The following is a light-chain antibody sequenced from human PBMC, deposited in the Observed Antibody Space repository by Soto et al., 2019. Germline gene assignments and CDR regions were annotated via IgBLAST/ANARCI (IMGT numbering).Light chain of an antibody. Sequence: DIVMTQSPESLTVSLGERATINCKSSQTVLFRSSNKNYLGWYQKRPGQRPKLLISWASTRESGVPDRFSGSGSGTDFTLVISSLQAEDAAVYYCQQYYTLPWTFGQGTKVEIK. CDR2: WAS. CDR1: QTVLFRSSNKNY. V-gene: IGKV4-1*01. CDR3: QQYYTLPWT. J-gene: IGKJ1*01.